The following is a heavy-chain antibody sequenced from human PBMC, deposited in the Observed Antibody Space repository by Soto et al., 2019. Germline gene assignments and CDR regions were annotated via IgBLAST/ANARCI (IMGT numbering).Heavy chain of an antibody. CDR3: AKDRDYPRDYFHY. Sequence: GGSLRLSCAASGFTLGRYGMSWVRQAPGKGLEWVSAVSPNGQGIYYADSVRGRFTISRDFSKNTVFLHMDSLRAEDTAVYYCAKDRDYPRDYFHYWGQGTLVTVSS. V-gene: IGHV3-23*01. D-gene: IGHD3-10*01. J-gene: IGHJ4*02. CDR2: VSPNGQGI. CDR1: GFTLGRYG.